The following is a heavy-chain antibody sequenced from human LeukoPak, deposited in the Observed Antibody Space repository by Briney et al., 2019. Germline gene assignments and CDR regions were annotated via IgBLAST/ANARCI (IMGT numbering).Heavy chain of an antibody. D-gene: IGHD3-22*01. J-gene: IGHJ4*02. CDR3: ARVYYYDSSGYPLPYYFDY. Sequence: PSETLSLTCTVSGGSISSYYWSWIRQPPGKGLEWIGYIYYSGSTNYNPSLKSRATISVDTSKNQFSLKLSSVTAADTAVYYCARVYYYDSSGYPLPYYFDYWGQGTLVTVSS. CDR2: IYYSGST. V-gene: IGHV4-59*12. CDR1: GGSISSYY.